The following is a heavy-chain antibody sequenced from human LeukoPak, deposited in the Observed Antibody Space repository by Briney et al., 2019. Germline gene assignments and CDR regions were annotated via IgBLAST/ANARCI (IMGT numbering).Heavy chain of an antibody. CDR1: GFTFSSYE. D-gene: IGHD3-10*02. Sequence: GGSLRLSCAASGFTFSSYEMNWVRQAPGKGLEWVSYISSSGSTIYYADSVKGRFTISKDNAKNSLYLQMNSLRADDTAVYYCAELGSAMIGGVRRKGATVTVCS. J-gene: IGHJ6*04. V-gene: IGHV3-48*03. CDR2: ISSSGSTI. CDR3: AELGSAMIGGV.